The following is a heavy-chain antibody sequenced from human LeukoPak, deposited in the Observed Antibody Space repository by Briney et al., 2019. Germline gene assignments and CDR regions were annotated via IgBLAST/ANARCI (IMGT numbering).Heavy chain of an antibody. V-gene: IGHV4-4*07. CDR1: GGSISSYY. D-gene: IGHD6-13*01. CDR2: IYTSGST. CDR3: ARERPGIAAAGTYYYYYMDV. Sequence: SETLSLTRTVSGGSISSYYWSWIRQPAGKGLEWIGRIYTSGSTNYNPSLKSRVTMSVDTSKSQFSLKLSSVTAADTAVYYCARERPGIAAAGTYYYYYMDVWGKGTTVTVSS. J-gene: IGHJ6*03.